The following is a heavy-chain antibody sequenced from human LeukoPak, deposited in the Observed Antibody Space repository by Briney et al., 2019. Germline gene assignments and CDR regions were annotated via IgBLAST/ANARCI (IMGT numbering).Heavy chain of an antibody. CDR2: IYPNNSNA. V-gene: IGHV5-51*01. Sequence: GESLKISCKGSGYNFTNYWIGWVRQMPGKGLEWMGIIYPNNSNAKYSPSFQGQVTISADKSITTAYLQWSSLEASDTAMYYCARQPSTKGDFWGQGTRVTVSS. J-gene: IGHJ4*02. CDR3: ARQPSTKGDF. CDR1: GYNFTNYW. D-gene: IGHD2-8*01.